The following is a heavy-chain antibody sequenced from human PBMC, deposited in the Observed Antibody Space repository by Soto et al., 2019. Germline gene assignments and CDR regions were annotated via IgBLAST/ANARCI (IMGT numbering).Heavy chain of an antibody. J-gene: IGHJ5*02. CDR2: ISLYSDGT. Sequence: GPSVKVSCQNSGYTLSRYGITWVRQAPGQPLEWLGWISLYSDGTNYAQKFQGRVSMTTDTSTTTAYMELRSLRSDDTAVYYCARVVPGAEAWFGPWGQGTLVTGSS. V-gene: IGHV1-18*01. CDR3: ARVVPGAEAWFGP. CDR1: GYTLSRYG. D-gene: IGHD2-2*01.